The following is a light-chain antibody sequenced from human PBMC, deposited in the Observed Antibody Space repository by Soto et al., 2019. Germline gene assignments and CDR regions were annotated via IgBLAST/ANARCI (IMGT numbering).Light chain of an antibody. CDR1: QNVNTY. CDR3: QQYGSSPPWT. CDR2: GAS. J-gene: IGKJ1*01. Sequence: EIVLTQSPATLSLSPGERATLSCKASQNVNTYIAWYQHKPGQAPRLLIYGASSRATGIPDRFSGSVSGTGFTLTISRLEPEDFAVYYCQQYGSSPPWTFGQGTKVDIK. V-gene: IGKV3-20*01.